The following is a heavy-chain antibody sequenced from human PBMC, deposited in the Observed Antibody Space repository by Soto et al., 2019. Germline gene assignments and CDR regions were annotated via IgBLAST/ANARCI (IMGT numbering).Heavy chain of an antibody. J-gene: IGHJ6*02. CDR2: IYGDDTT. CDR3: ARAYYDILTGYYPAYGMDV. V-gene: IGHV3-66*01. D-gene: IGHD3-9*01. Sequence: GGSLRLSCGASGLTVSSSYMSWVRQAPGKGLECVSVIYGDDTTYYADSVKGRFSISRDNSKNTLYLQMNSLRAEDTAVYYCARAYYDILTGYYPAYGMDVWGQGTTVTVSS. CDR1: GLTVSSSY.